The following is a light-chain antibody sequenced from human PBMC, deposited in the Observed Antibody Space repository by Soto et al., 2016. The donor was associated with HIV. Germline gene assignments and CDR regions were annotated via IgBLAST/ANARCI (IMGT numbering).Light chain of an antibody. Sequence: SYDLTQPPSVSVSPGQTATISCSGDKLGDKFVSWYQQRPGQSPLLVIFQDTKRPSGIPERFSGSISGNTATLTLSETQAMDEGDYFCQTWDSSTPWVFGGGTKLTVL. CDR1: KLGDKF. V-gene: IGLV3-1*01. CDR2: QDT. J-gene: IGLJ3*02. CDR3: QTWDSSTPWV.